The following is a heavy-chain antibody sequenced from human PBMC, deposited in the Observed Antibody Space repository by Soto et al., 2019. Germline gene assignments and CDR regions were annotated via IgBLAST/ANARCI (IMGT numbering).Heavy chain of an antibody. D-gene: IGHD3-22*01. CDR1: GGTFSCYT. CDR3: SRGNHRWLQLWYFDL. CDR2: IISIFGTA. Sequence: QVQLVQSGAEVKKPGSSVTFSCNASGGTFSCYTISWVRRAPGQGLEWMGGIISIFGTANYAQKFQGRVTITADESTSTAYMELSSLRSEDTAVYYCSRGNHRWLQLWYFDLWGRGTLVTVSS. J-gene: IGHJ2*01. V-gene: IGHV1-69*12.